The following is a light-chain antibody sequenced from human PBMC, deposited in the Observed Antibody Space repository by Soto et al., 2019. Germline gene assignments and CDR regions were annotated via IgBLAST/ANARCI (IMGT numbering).Light chain of an antibody. V-gene: IGKV3-20*01. Sequence: EIVLTQSPGTLSLSPGERATLSCRASQSVSSSYLAWYQQKPGQAPRLLIYGASISATGIPDRFSGSGSGTVFTLTISRLEPEDFAVYYCQQYGSSPGYRCPFGQGTKLEIK. CDR2: GAS. J-gene: IGKJ2*02. CDR1: QSVSSSY. CDR3: QQYGSSPGYRCP.